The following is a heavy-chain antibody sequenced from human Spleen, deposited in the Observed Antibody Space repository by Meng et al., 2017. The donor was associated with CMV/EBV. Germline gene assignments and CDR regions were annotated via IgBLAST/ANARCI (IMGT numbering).Heavy chain of an antibody. CDR3: ARAPGSFWSGYFQH. CDR2: IYYSGST. D-gene: IGHD3-3*01. V-gene: IGHV4-61*01. J-gene: IGHJ1*01. Sequence: GSLRLSCTVSGGSVSSGSYYWSWIRQPPGKGLEWIGYIYYSGSTNYNPSLKSRVTVSVDTSKNQFSLNLSSVTAADTAVYYCARAPGSFWSGYFQHWGQGTLVTVSS. CDR1: GGSVSSGSYY.